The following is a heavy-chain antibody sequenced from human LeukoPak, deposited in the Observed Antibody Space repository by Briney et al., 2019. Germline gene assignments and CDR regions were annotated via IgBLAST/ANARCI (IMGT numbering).Heavy chain of an antibody. CDR1: GYTFTGYY. CDR3: ARETIFGDIDY. J-gene: IGHJ4*02. Sequence: ASVKVPCKASGYTFTGYYMHWVRQAPGQGLEWMGWINPNSGGTNYAQKFQGWVTMTRDTSISTAYMELSRLRSDDTAVYYCARETIFGDIDYWGQGTLVTVSS. V-gene: IGHV1-2*04. D-gene: IGHD3-3*01. CDR2: INPNSGGT.